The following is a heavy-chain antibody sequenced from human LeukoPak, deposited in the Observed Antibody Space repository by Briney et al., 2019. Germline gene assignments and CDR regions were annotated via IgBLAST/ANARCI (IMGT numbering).Heavy chain of an antibody. CDR2: IYYSGST. J-gene: IGHJ4*02. V-gene: IGHV4-39*07. CDR3: ARGGSGWLID. D-gene: IGHD6-19*01. CDR1: GGSISSSSYY. Sequence: SETLSLTCTVSGGSISSSSYYWGWIRQPPGKGLEWIGSIYYSGSTNYNPSLKSRVTISVDTSRNQFSLKLSSVTAADTAVYYCARGGSGWLIDWGQGTLVTVSS.